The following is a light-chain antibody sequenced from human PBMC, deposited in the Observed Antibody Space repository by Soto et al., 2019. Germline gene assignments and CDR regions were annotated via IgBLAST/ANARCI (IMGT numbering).Light chain of an antibody. V-gene: IGKV3-15*01. CDR3: QQYKNWPPIT. Sequence: EIVMTQSPATLSVSPGERATLSCRASQSVSGNLAWYQQKPGQAPRLLIYGASTRSTGIPARFSGSGSGTAFTPTIRRLQSEDVAVYYCQQYKNWPPITLGQGTKLEIK. J-gene: IGKJ2*01. CDR1: QSVSGN. CDR2: GAS.